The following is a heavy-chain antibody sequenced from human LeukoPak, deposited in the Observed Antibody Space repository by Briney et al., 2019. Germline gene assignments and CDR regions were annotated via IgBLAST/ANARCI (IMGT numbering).Heavy chain of an antibody. V-gene: IGHV1-2*02. CDR3: AREGIAAATDY. D-gene: IGHD6-13*01. CDR1: GYTFTGYY. J-gene: IGHJ4*02. Sequence: ASXXVSCKASGYTFTGYYMHWVGQAPGQGREWMGWINTNSGGTNYAQKFQGRVTMTRDTSISTAYMELSRLRSDDTAVYYCAREGIAAATDYWGQGTLVTVSS. CDR2: INTNSGGT.